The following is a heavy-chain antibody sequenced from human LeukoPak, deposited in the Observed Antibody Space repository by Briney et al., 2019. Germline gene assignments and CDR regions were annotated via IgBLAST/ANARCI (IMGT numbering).Heavy chain of an antibody. J-gene: IGHJ4*02. CDR2: ISSNGGST. V-gene: IGHV3-64*01. Sequence: PGGSLRLSCAASGFTFSSYSMNWVRQAPGKGLEYVSAISSNGGSTYYANSVKGRFTISRDNSKNTLYLQMGSLRAEDMAVYYCARVGYSADYFDYWGQGTLVTVSS. CDR3: ARVGYSADYFDY. CDR1: GFTFSSYS. D-gene: IGHD2-15*01.